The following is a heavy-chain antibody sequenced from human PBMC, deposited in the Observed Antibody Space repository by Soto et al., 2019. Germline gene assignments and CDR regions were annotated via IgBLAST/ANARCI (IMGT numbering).Heavy chain of an antibody. D-gene: IGHD3-22*01. CDR1: GGSISSGGYY. CDR2: IYYSGST. Sequence: SETLSLTCTVSGGSISSGGYYWSWIRQHPGKGLEWIGYIYYSGSTYYNPSLKSRVTISVDTSKNQFSLKLSSVTAADTAVYYCARDPSGGDYDPYWGQGTLVTVSS. J-gene: IGHJ4*02. V-gene: IGHV4-31*03. CDR3: ARDPSGGDYDPY.